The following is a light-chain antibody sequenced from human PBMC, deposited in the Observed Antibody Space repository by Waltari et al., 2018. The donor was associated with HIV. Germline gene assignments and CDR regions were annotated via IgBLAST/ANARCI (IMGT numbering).Light chain of an antibody. CDR2: DVS. CDR1: QDISNY. V-gene: IGKV1-33*01. Sequence: DFHLTLVPPSLSAAVADRDAISCQAIQDISNYLNWFHQKPGRAPQLLIYDVSNLETGVPARFSGSGSGTEFSLTINSLQPEDIGIFYCQEYDDVRGGFTFGPGTRV. J-gene: IGKJ3*01. CDR3: QEYDDVRGGFT.